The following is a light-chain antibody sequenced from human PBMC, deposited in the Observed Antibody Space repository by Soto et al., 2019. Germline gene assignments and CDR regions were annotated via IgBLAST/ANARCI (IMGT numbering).Light chain of an antibody. J-gene: IGKJ1*01. Sequence: DIQMTQSPSSLSASVGDRVTITCRASQSITTYLNWYQQKPGEAPKLLIYAASSLQSGVPSRFSGSGSGTDFTLTISSLQPEDFATYYCQQYNSYPWTFGQGTKVEIK. CDR1: QSITTY. V-gene: IGKV1-39*01. CDR2: AAS. CDR3: QQYNSYPWT.